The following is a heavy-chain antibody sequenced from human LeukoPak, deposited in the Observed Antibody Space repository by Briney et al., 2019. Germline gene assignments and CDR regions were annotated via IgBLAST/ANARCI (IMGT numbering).Heavy chain of an antibody. CDR1: GYRFTSYW. D-gene: IGHD1-26*01. CDR2: IYPGDSDT. J-gene: IGHJ4*02. V-gene: IGHV5-51*01. Sequence: GAPLKISSKGSGYRFTSYWIGWVRQMPGKGLEWMGIIYPGDSDTRYSPSFQGQVTISADKSISTAYLQWSSLKASDTAMYYCARHSGSYLTPFDYWGQGTLVTVSS. CDR3: ARHSGSYLTPFDY.